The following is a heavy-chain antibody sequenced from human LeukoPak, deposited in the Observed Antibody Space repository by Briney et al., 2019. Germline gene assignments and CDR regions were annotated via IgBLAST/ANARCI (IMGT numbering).Heavy chain of an antibody. D-gene: IGHD5-18*01. Sequence: GGSLRLPCAASGFTFSSYSMNWGRQAAGKGLEWVSSISTSSSYRYYADSVKGRFTISRDNAKNSLYLQMNSLRAEDTAVYYCARGERGSSYGYLWNELPYYFDYWGQGTLVTVSS. CDR1: GFTFSSYS. CDR3: ARGERGSSYGYLWNELPYYFDY. J-gene: IGHJ4*02. CDR2: ISTSSSYR. V-gene: IGHV3-21*01.